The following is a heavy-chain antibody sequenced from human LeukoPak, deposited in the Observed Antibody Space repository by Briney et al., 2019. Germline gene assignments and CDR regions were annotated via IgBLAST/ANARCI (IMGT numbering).Heavy chain of an antibody. J-gene: IGHJ4*02. CDR2: IYHSGST. V-gene: IGHV4-38-2*02. Sequence: SETLSLTCTVSGDSINSYYWSWIRQPPGKGLEWIGSIYHSGSTYYNPSLKSRVTISVDTSKNQFSLKLSSVTAADTAVYYCARVRLWFGDHLDDYWGQGTLVTVSS. CDR1: GDSINSYY. D-gene: IGHD3-10*01. CDR3: ARVRLWFGDHLDDY.